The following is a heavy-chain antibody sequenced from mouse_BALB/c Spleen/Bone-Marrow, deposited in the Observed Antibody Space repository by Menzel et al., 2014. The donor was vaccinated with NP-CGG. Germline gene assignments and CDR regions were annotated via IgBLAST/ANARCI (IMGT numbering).Heavy chain of an antibody. Sequence: EVMLVESGGGLVQPGGSLKLSCAASGFDFSRYWMSWVRQAPGEGLEWIGEINPDSSTINYTPSLKDKFIISRDNAKNTLYLQMSRVRSEDTALYYCARSYDEFAMDYWGQGTSVTVSS. CDR2: INPDSSTI. J-gene: IGHJ4*01. CDR3: ARSYDEFAMDY. CDR1: GFDFSRYW. V-gene: IGHV4-1*02. D-gene: IGHD2-12*01.